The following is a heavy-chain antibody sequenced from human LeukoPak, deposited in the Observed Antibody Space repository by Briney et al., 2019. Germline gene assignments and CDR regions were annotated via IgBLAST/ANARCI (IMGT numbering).Heavy chain of an antibody. CDR2: IGTAGDT. Sequence: QPGGSLRLSCAASGFTFSSYDMHWVRQATGKGLEWVSAIGTAGDTYYPGSVKGRFTISRDNAKNSLYLQMNSLRAEDTAVYYCARDWRTSSYIYYLDYWGQGTLVTVSS. J-gene: IGHJ4*02. CDR3: ARDWRTSSYIYYLDY. V-gene: IGHV3-13*01. CDR1: GFTFSSYD. D-gene: IGHD3-22*01.